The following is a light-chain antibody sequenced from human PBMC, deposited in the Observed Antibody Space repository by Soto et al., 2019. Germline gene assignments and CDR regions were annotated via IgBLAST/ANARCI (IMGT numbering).Light chain of an antibody. CDR2: KAS. V-gene: IGKV1-5*03. CDR3: QQYNGYSAGT. J-gene: IGKJ1*01. CDR1: QSISSW. Sequence: DIQMTQSPSTLSASVGGRVTITCRASQSISSWLAWYQQKPGKAPNLLIYKASSLESGVPSRFSGSGSGTEFTLTISSLQPDDFATYYCQQYNGYSAGTFGQGTKVDIK.